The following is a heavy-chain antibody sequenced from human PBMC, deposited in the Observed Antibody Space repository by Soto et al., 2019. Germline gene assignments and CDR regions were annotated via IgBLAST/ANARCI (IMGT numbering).Heavy chain of an antibody. V-gene: IGHV3-23*01. D-gene: IGHD6-13*01. J-gene: IGHJ4*02. CDR3: AKDSSSSWFSDY. CDR2: ISGSGGST. Sequence: EVQLLESGGGLVQPGGSLRLSCAASGFTFSSYVMSWVRQAPGKGLEWVSAISGSGGSTYYADSVKGRFTISRDNSTNTLYLQMNSLRAEDTAVYYCAKDSSSSWFSDYWGQGTLVTVSS. CDR1: GFTFSSYV.